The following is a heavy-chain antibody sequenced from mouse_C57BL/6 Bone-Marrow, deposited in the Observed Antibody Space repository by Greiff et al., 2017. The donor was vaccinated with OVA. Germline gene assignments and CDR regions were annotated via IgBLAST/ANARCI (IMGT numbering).Heavy chain of an antibody. V-gene: IGHV1-81*01. Sequence: QVQLKESGAELARPGASVKLSCKASGYTFTSYGISWVKQRTGQGLEWIGEIYPRSGNTYYNEKFKGKATLPADKSSSTAYMELRSLTSEDAAVYFCARGRWLRRVAYWGQGTLVTVSA. J-gene: IGHJ3*01. CDR1: GYTFTSYG. CDR2: IYPRSGNT. D-gene: IGHD2-2*01. CDR3: ARGRWLRRVAY.